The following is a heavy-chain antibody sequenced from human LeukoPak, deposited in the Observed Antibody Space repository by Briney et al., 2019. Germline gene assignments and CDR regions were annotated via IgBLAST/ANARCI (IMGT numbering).Heavy chain of an antibody. V-gene: IGHV4-39*01. CDR1: GGSISSSSYY. D-gene: IGHD5-18*01. CDR3: ARHYSGYSYGYPFDY. Sequence: SETLSLTCTVSGGSISSSSYYWGWIRQPPGKGLEWIGSIYYSGSTYYNPSLKSRVTISVDTSKNQFSLKLSSVTAADTAVYYRARHYSGYSYGYPFDYWGQGTLVTVSS. CDR2: IYYSGST. J-gene: IGHJ4*02.